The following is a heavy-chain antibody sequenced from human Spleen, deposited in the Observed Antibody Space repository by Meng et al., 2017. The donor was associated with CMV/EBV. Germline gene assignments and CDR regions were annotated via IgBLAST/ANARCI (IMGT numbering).Heavy chain of an antibody. CDR2: IKQDGSEK. J-gene: IGHJ3*02. D-gene: IGHD5-24*01. CDR3: AREDGYTKRGAFDI. CDR1: GFTFDDYG. Sequence: GESLKISCAASGFTFDDYGMNWVRQVPGKGLEWVANIKQDGSEKYYVDSVKGRFTISRDNAKNSLYLQMNSLRAEDTAVYYCAREDGYTKRGAFDIWGQGTMVTVSS. V-gene: IGHV3-7*01.